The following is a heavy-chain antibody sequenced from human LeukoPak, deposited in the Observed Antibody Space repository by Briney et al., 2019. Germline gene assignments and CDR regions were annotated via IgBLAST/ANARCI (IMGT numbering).Heavy chain of an antibody. CDR2: IGGSGGST. Sequence: GGSLRLSCAASGFTFSSSAMHWVRQAPGKGLEWVSAIGGSGGSTHYADSVKGRFTISRDNSKNTLYLQMNSLRAEDTAEYYCAKVSGSGYYYPIDYWGQGTLVTVSS. CDR3: AKVSGSGYYYPIDY. V-gene: IGHV3-23*01. CDR1: GFTFSSSA. J-gene: IGHJ4*02. D-gene: IGHD3-22*01.